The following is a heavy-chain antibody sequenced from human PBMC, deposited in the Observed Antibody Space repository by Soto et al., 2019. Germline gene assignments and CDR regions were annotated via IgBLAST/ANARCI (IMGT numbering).Heavy chain of an antibody. J-gene: IGHJ3*02. CDR1: GFSLSTSGVG. CDR3: AHRLRYYGDYPADAFDI. V-gene: IGHV2-5*02. CDR2: IYWDDDK. D-gene: IGHD4-17*01. Sequence: SGPTLVNPTQTLTLTCTFSGFSLSTSGVGVGWIRQPPGKALEWLALIYWDDDKRYSPSLKSRLTITKDTSKTQVVLTMTNMDPVDTATYYCAHRLRYYGDYPADAFDIWGQGTMVTVSS.